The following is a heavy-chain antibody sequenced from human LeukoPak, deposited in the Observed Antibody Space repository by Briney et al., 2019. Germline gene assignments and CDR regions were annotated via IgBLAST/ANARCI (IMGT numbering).Heavy chain of an antibody. Sequence: GRSLRLSCAASGFTFDDYAMHWVRQAPGKGLEWVSGIHSDGTSTSYADSVKGRFTISRDNAKNMLYLQMNSLRAEDTAVYYCARGGSGCFDYWGQGTLVTVSS. J-gene: IGHJ4*02. CDR2: IHSDGTST. D-gene: IGHD6-19*01. CDR3: ARGGSGCFDY. CDR1: GFTFDDYA. V-gene: IGHV3-74*01.